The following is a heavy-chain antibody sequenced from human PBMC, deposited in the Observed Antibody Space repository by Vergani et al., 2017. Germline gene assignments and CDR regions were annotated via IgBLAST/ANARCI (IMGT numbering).Heavy chain of an antibody. V-gene: IGHV4-61*02. D-gene: IGHD3-10*01. CDR1: GGSITSGSFC. Sequence: QVQLHESGPGLVKPSQTLSLTCTVSGGSITSGSFCWSWIRQPAGKGLEWIGRIHPSGTTNYNPSLKSRVTLSVDTSKNQLSLRMTAVTAADTAVYYCARDSWTSELRGVYWFDTWGQGSLVSVSS. CDR3: ARDSWTSELRGVYWFDT. J-gene: IGHJ5*02. CDR2: IHPSGTT.